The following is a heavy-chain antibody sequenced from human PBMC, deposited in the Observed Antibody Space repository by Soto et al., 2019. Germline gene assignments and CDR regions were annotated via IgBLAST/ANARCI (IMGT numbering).Heavy chain of an antibody. CDR2: IYYSGST. J-gene: IGHJ5*02. Sequence: SETLSLTCAVSGGSISSGGYSWSWIRQPPGKGLEWIGYIYYSGSTYYNPSLKSRVTISVDTSKNQFSLKLSSVTAADTAVYYCARAMVVTQNWFDPWGQGTPVTVSS. D-gene: IGHD2-21*02. CDR3: ARAMVVTQNWFDP. V-gene: IGHV4-30-2*05. CDR1: GGSISSGGYS.